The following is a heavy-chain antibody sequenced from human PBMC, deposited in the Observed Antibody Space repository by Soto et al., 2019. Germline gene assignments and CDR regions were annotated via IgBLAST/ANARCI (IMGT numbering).Heavy chain of an antibody. V-gene: IGHV3-23*01. CDR3: AKDQDDYIWGIYYFDY. CDR2: ISGSGGST. CDR1: GFTFSSYA. D-gene: IGHD3-16*01. J-gene: IGHJ4*02. Sequence: PGGSLRLSCAASGFTFSSYAMSWVRQAPGKGLEWVSAISGSGGSTYYADSVKGRFTISRDNSKNTLYLQMNSLRAEDTAVYYCAKDQDDYIWGIYYFDYWGQGTLVTVSS.